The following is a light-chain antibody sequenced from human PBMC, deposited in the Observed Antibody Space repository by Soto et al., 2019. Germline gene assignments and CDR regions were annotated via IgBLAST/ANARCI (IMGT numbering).Light chain of an antibody. V-gene: IGKV3-11*01. CDR1: QYINTR. J-gene: IGKJ1*01. CDR2: QTY. CDR3: HQRQSWPRT. Sequence: EIVLTQSPATLSSFPCDRVTLSCRASQYINTRLAWYQHRPGQAPRLLIYQTYIRAAGIPARFSASGTGTDFTLTISGVQPEDFAVYYCHQRQSWPRTFGQGTKVDI.